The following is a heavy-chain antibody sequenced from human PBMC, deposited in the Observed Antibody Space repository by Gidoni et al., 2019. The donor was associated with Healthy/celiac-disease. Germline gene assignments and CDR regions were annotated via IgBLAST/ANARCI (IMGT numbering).Heavy chain of an antibody. J-gene: IGHJ3*02. CDR1: GFTVRSNY. D-gene: IGHD6-13*01. CDR2: IYSGCST. CDR3: ARASRIADDAFDI. Sequence: EVQLVEYGGGLVGPGGSVRLACAASGFTVRSNYLSWVRQAPGKGLEWVSVIYSGCSTYYADSVKGRFTISRDNSKNTLYLQMNSLRAEDTAVYYCARASRIADDAFDIWGQGTMVTVSS. V-gene: IGHV3-66*01.